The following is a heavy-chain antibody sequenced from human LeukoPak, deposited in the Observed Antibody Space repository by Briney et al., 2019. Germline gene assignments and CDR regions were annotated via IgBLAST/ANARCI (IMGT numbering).Heavy chain of an antibody. J-gene: IGHJ6*03. D-gene: IGHD3-22*01. V-gene: IGHV3-30*02. Sequence: GGSLRLSCAASGFTFSSYGMHWVRQAPDKGLEWVAFIRYDGSNKYYADSVKGRFTISRDNSKNTLYLQMNSLRAEDTAVYYCAKADSSDYYDSSGYSNYYMDVWGKGTTVTVSS. CDR1: GFTFSSYG. CDR3: AKADSSDYYDSSGYSNYYMDV. CDR2: IRYDGSNK.